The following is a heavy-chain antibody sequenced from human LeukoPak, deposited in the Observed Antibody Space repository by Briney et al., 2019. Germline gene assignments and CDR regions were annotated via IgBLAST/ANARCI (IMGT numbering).Heavy chain of an antibody. Sequence: GGSLRLSCAASGFTFDDYSMSWVRQAPGKGLEWVSTIHGGGDVTYYADSVKGRFTISRDNSRNTLYLQMNSLRAEDTAVYYCAKALSSSFYYFDLGGRGTLVTVSS. CDR3: AKALSSSFYYFDL. D-gene: IGHD3-16*02. CDR2: IHGGGDVT. V-gene: IGHV3-23*01. J-gene: IGHJ2*01. CDR1: GFTFDDYS.